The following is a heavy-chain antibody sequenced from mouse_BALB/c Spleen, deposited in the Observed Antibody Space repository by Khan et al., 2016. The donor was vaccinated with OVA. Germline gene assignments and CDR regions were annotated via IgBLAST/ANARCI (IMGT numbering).Heavy chain of an antibody. CDR1: GFSLTSYG. CDR2: IWAGGGT. Sequence: QVQLKESGPGLVAPSQSLSITCTVSGFSLTSYGVHWVRQPPGKGLEWLGVIWAGGGTNYNSALMSRLSISKDNSKSQVFLKMNSQQTDDTAMYYCARLEDIWGQGTTLTVSS. CDR3: ARLEDI. J-gene: IGHJ2*01. D-gene: IGHD1-3*01. V-gene: IGHV2-9*02.